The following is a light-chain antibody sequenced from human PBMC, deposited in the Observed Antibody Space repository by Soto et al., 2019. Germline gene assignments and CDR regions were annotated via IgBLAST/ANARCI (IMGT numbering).Light chain of an antibody. J-gene: IGLJ1*01. CDR1: SSDVGGYKY. CDR2: EVS. CDR3: SSYTSSTTQV. Sequence: LTQPASVSGSPGQSITISCTGTSSDVGGYKYVSWYQQHPGKAPKLMIFEVSDRPSGVSHRFSGSKSGNTASLTISGLQAEDEADYYCSSYTSSTTQVFGTGTKVTVL. V-gene: IGLV2-14*01.